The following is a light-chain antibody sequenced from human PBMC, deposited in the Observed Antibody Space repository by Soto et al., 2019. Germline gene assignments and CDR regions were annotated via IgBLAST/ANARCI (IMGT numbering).Light chain of an antibody. CDR2: AST. CDR1: GSNIGAGYD. CDR3: QSYDTSLSGYV. J-gene: IGLJ1*01. V-gene: IGLV1-40*01. Sequence: QSVLTQPPSVSGAPGQRVTISCTGSGSNIGAGYDIHWYQQVPGTAPKPLIYASTNRASGVPDRFSGSKSGTSASLAITGLQAEDEADYYCQSYDTSLSGYVFGPGTKVTVL.